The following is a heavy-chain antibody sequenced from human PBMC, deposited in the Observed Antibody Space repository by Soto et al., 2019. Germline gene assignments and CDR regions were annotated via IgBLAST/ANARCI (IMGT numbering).Heavy chain of an antibody. D-gene: IGHD6-25*01. CDR1: GGTFSSYA. CDR2: IIPIFGTA. Sequence: GASVKVSCKASGGTFSSYAISWVRQAPGQGLEWMGGIIPIFGTANYAQKFKGRVTITADESTSTAYMKLSSLRSEDTAVYYCARSATRNYYYYGMDVWGQGTTVTVSS. V-gene: IGHV1-69*13. J-gene: IGHJ6*02. CDR3: ARSATRNYYYYGMDV.